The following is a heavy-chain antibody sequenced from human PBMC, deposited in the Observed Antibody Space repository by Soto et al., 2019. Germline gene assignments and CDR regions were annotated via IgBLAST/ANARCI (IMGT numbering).Heavy chain of an antibody. D-gene: IGHD2-15*01. V-gene: IGHV1-46*01. CDR1: GYTFTSYY. J-gene: IGHJ4*02. CDR2: INPSGGST. CDR3: ARADGGNPFSDY. Sequence: GASVKVYCKASGYTFTSYYMHWVRQALGQGLEWMGIINPSGGSTSYAQKFQGRVTMTRDTSTSTVYMELSSLRSEDTAVYYCARADGGNPFSDYWGQGTLVTVSS.